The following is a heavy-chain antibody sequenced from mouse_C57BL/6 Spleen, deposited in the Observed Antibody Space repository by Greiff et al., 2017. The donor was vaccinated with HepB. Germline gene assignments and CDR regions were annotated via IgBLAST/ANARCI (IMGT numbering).Heavy chain of an antibody. CDR1: GYAFTNYL. Sequence: QVQLQQSGAELVRPGTSVKVSCKASGYAFTNYLIEWVKQRPGQGLEWIGVINPGSGGTNYNEKFKGKATLTADKSSSTAYMQLSSLTSEDSEVYCCARRWYYFDYWGQGTTLTVSS. V-gene: IGHV1-54*01. CDR3: ARRWYYFDY. D-gene: IGHD1-1*02. CDR2: INPGSGGT. J-gene: IGHJ2*01.